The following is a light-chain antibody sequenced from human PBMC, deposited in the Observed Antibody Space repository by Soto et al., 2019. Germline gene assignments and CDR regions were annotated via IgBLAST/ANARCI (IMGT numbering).Light chain of an antibody. Sequence: DIHMTQFRSSVSASVGYRVTITCRASQDINKWLAWYQQKPGLAPNLVIYTASRLHGGGPSRFSGSASGTDFTLTISSLQPEDVATYYCQQGKSFPLTFGGGTKVDI. V-gene: IGKV1-12*01. CDR3: QQGKSFPLT. J-gene: IGKJ4*01. CDR1: QDINKW. CDR2: TAS.